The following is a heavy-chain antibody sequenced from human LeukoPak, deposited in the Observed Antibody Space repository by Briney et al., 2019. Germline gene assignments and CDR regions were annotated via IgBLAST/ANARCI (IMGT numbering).Heavy chain of an antibody. V-gene: IGHV3-74*01. CDR3: ARATYYYDSSGYRAMYYFDY. CDR1: GFTFSSYW. Sequence: PGGSLRLSCVASGFTFSSYWMHWGRQAPGKGLVWVSRINSDGSTTTYADSVQGRFTISRDNAKDTLYLQMTSLRAEDTAVYYCARATYYYDSSGYRAMYYFDYWGQGTLVTVSS. D-gene: IGHD3-22*01. CDR2: INSDGSTT. J-gene: IGHJ4*02.